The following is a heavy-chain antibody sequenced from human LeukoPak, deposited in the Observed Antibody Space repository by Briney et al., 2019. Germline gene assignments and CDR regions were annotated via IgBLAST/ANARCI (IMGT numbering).Heavy chain of an antibody. J-gene: IGHJ4*02. CDR1: GDTFSRYG. CDR2: IGVFNGNR. V-gene: IGHV1-18*01. CDR3: GRDWDWHVQF. D-gene: IGHD1-26*01. Sequence: ASVKVSCKTSGDTFSRYGFSWVRQAPGQGLEWIGWIGVFNGNRNYAKSVQGRITLTADTSMNTTYMELRSLTSDDTAVYFCGRDWDWHVQFWGQGTLITVSS.